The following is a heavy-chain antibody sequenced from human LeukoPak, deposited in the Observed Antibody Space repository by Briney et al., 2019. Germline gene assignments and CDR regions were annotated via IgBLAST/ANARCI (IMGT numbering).Heavy chain of an antibody. CDR1: GGSFSSYY. J-gene: IGHJ4*02. D-gene: IGHD1-26*01. Sequence: SETLSLTCAVYGGSFSSYYWSWIRQPPGKGLEWIGYIYYSGSTNYNPSLKSRVTISVDTSKNQFSLKLSSVTAADTAVYYCAREGSGNLDYWGQGTLVTGSS. CDR2: IYYSGST. CDR3: AREGSGNLDY. V-gene: IGHV4-59*01.